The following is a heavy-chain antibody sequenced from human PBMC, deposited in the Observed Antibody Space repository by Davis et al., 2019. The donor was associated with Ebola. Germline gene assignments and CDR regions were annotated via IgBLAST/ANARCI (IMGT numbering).Heavy chain of an antibody. D-gene: IGHD2-2*02. CDR1: GFTFSDYY. CDR3: ARHHGYCSSTSCYMHYYYGMDV. Sequence: GSLRLSCAASGFTFSDYYMSWIRQPPEKGLEWVGYIYYSGSTNYNPSLKSRVTISVDTSKNQFSLKLSSVTAADTAVYYCARHHGYCSSTSCYMHYYYGMDVWGQGTTVTVSS. V-gene: IGHV4-59*08. CDR2: IYYSGST. J-gene: IGHJ6*02.